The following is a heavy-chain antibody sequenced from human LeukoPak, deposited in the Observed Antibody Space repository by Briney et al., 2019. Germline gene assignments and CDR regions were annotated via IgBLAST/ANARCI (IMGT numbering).Heavy chain of an antibody. J-gene: IGHJ4*02. CDR3: ARDQYDTWSRRGNFDS. CDR1: GFTFSNYG. D-gene: IGHD3-3*01. V-gene: IGHV3-7*03. Sequence: PGGSLRLSCEASGFTFSNYGMHWVRQAPGKGLEWVANIKLDGSEKNYVDSVKGRFTISRDNTKNSLYLQMNSLRVEDTAVFYCARDQYDTWSRRGNFDSWGQGTLVIVSS. CDR2: IKLDGSEK.